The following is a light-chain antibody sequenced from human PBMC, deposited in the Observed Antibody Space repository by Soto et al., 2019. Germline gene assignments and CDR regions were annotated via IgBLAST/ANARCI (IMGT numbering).Light chain of an antibody. Sequence: QSVLTQPASVSGSPGQSITISCTGTSSDVGNYNYVSWYQQYPGRVPKLLIYMVSNRPSGVSNRFSGSKSGNTASLTISGLQAEDEADYYCSSYTTVFTYVFGTGTKVTVL. J-gene: IGLJ1*01. V-gene: IGLV2-14*01. CDR2: MVS. CDR1: SSDVGNYNY. CDR3: SSYTTVFTYV.